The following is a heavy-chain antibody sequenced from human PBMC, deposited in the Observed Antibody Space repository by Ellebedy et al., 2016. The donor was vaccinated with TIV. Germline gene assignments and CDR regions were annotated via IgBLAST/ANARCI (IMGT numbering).Heavy chain of an antibody. V-gene: IGHV3-48*01. CDR3: ASRLGIGP. J-gene: IGHJ5*02. D-gene: IGHD3-16*01. CDR2: ISGSTGPI. CDR1: GLSLCDYT. Sequence: GESLKISXEASGLSLCDYTMNWVRQAPGKGLEWSSYISGSTGPIHYADSVKGRFTISSDKARNFLYLEMNNLRADDTAVYYCASRLGIGPWGQGTLVTVSS.